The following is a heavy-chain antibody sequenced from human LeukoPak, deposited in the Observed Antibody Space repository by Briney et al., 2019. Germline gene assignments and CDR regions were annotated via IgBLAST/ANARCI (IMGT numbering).Heavy chain of an antibody. CDR1: WFTVSDNY. V-gene: IGHV3-53*01. D-gene: IGHD4-23*01. J-gene: IGHJ4*02. CDR3: ARAAGGGGNRFDY. CDR2: IYSGGST. Sequence: PGGSLRLSCAASWFTVSDNYMSWVRQAPGKGLEWVSVIYSGGSTYYADSVKGRFSISRDNSKNTLYLQMNSLRAEDTAVYYCARAAGGGGNRFDYWGQGTLVTVSS.